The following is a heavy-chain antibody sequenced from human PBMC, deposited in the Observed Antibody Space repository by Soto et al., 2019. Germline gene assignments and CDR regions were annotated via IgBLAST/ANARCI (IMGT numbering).Heavy chain of an antibody. J-gene: IGHJ3*02. Sequence: QVQLVQSGAEVKKPGSSVKVSCKASGGTFNSYTVSWVRQAPGQGLEWMGGIIPIFERANYAQKFQGRVTITADKSTNTVHMELGSLRSEDTAVYYCARERAQTSGYPRPSEPFDIWGQGSMVTVSS. V-gene: IGHV1-69*06. D-gene: IGHD3-22*01. CDR2: IIPIFERA. CDR3: ARERAQTSGYPRPSEPFDI. CDR1: GGTFNSYT.